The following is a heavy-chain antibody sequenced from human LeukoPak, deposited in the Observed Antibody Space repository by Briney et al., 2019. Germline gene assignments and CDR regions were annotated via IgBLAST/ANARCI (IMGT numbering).Heavy chain of an antibody. CDR3: AKDRYYASGSSYGNAFDI. V-gene: IGHV3-23*01. J-gene: IGHJ3*02. CDR2: ISGGGAST. D-gene: IGHD3-10*01. Sequence: GGSLRLSCAASGFTFSSYAMSWVRQAPGKGRGWVSAISGGGASTYYTDSVKGRLTISRDNPKNTLYLQMNSLRAEDTAVYYCAKDRYYASGSSYGNAFDIWGQGTMVTVSS. CDR1: GFTFSSYA.